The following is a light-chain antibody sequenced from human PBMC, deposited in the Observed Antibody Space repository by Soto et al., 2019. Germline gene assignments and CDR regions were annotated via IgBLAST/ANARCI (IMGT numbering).Light chain of an antibody. Sequence: EVVLTQSPATLSLSPGERATLSCRASQSVDSSLAWYQQKLGQAPRLLIYDASNRATGIPGRFSGSGSGTDCTLTISNLEPEDFAVYYCQQRGAFGQGTKVEIK. CDR1: QSVDSS. J-gene: IGKJ2*01. CDR2: DAS. V-gene: IGKV3-11*01. CDR3: QQRGA.